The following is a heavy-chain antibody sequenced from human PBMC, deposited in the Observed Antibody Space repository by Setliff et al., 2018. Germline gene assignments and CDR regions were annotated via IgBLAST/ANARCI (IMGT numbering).Heavy chain of an antibody. D-gene: IGHD2-15*01. CDR1: GGSISSYY. V-gene: IGHV4-4*07. J-gene: IGHJ6*03. CDR3: ARGQRYCSGGSCYYYMDV. CDR2: IYTSGST. Sequence: SETLSLTCTVSGGSISSYYWSWIRQPAGKGLEWIGRIYTSGSTNYNPSLKSRVTMSVDTSKNLFSLKLSSVTAADTAVYYCARGQRYCSGGSCYYYMDVWGKGTTVTVSS.